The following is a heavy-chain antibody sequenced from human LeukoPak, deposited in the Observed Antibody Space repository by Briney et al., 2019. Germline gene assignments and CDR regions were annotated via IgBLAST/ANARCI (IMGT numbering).Heavy chain of an antibody. Sequence: GASVTVSCTASGYTFTSYDINWVRQAPGQGLEWMGWMNPNSGNTGYAQKFEGRVNMTRNTSISTAYMELSSLRSEDTAVYYCARVSSSWPQRYYYYYGMDVWGQGTTVTVSS. J-gene: IGHJ6*02. CDR3: ARVSSSWPQRYYYYYGMDV. D-gene: IGHD6-13*01. V-gene: IGHV1-8*01. CDR2: MNPNSGNT. CDR1: GYTFTSYD.